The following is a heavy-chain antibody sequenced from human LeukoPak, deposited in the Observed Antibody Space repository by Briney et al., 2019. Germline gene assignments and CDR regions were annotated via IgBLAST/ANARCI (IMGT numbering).Heavy chain of an antibody. Sequence: SVEVSCKASGGTFSSYAISWVRQAPGQGLEWMGGIIPIFGTANYAQKFQGRVTITADESTSTAYMELSSLRSEDTAVYYCARGNILTGPFDYWGQGTLVTVSS. J-gene: IGHJ4*02. D-gene: IGHD3-9*01. V-gene: IGHV1-69*13. CDR1: GGTFSSYA. CDR2: IIPIFGTA. CDR3: ARGNILTGPFDY.